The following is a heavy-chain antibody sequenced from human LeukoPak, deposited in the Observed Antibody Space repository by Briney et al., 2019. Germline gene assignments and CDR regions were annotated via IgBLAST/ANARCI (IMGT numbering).Heavy chain of an antibody. CDR3: ARATRYCSGGSCYSVVGLDAFDI. Sequence: GGSLRLSCAASGFTFSSYAMSWVRQAPGKGLEWVSAISGSGGSTYYADSVKGRFTISRDNAKNSLYLQMNSLRAEDTAVYYCARATRYCSGGSCYSVVGLDAFDIWGQGTMVTVSS. CDR1: GFTFSSYA. D-gene: IGHD2-15*01. J-gene: IGHJ3*02. CDR2: ISGSGGST. V-gene: IGHV3-23*01.